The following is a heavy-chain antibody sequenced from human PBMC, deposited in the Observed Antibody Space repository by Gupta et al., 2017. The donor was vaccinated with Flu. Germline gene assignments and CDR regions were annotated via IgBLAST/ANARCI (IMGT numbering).Heavy chain of an antibody. CDR3: ARDPGGSGGHYFDY. J-gene: IGHJ4*02. Sequence: QVQLVESGGGVVQPGRSLRLSCAASGFTFSSYGMRWVRQGPGKGLEWVAVIWYDGSNKYYADSVKGRFTISRDNSKNTLYLQMNSLRAEDTAVYYCARDPGGSGGHYFDYWGQGTLVTVSS. CDR2: IWYDGSNK. D-gene: IGHD6-25*01. V-gene: IGHV3-33*01. CDR1: GFTFSSYG.